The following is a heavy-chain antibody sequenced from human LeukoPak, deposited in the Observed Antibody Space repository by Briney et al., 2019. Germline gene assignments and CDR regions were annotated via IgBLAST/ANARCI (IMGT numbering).Heavy chain of an antibody. Sequence: ASVKVSCKTSGYTFTSYYIRWVRQAPGQGLEWMGWINPSSGGTEYAQKFQGRVTMTGDMSISTAYMELSRLRSDDTAVYYCARDRGSSWYVDYWGQGALVTVSS. V-gene: IGHV1-2*02. CDR1: GYTFTSYY. CDR3: ARDRGSSWYVDY. CDR2: INPSSGGT. J-gene: IGHJ4*02. D-gene: IGHD6-13*01.